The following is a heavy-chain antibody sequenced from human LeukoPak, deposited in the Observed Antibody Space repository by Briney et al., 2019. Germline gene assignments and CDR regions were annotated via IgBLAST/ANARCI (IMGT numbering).Heavy chain of an antibody. J-gene: IGHJ5*02. Sequence: ASVKVSCKASSYTFTRYGISWVRQAPGQGLEWMGWISGSNGNANYAQKFQGRVSMTADASTSTAYMELRSLRSDDTAVYYCARDNSVRDEAWWFNPWGQGTLVTVSS. D-gene: IGHD5-24*01. CDR1: SYTFTRYG. V-gene: IGHV1-18*01. CDR3: ARDNSVRDEAWWFNP. CDR2: ISGSNGNA.